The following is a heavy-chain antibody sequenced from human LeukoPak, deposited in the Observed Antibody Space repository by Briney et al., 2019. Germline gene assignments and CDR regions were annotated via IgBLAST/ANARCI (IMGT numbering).Heavy chain of an antibody. CDR3: ATSGGPLYSRIDY. V-gene: IGHV1-24*01. J-gene: IGHJ4*02. CDR1: GYTLTELS. Sequence: GASVTVSCKVSGYTLTELSLHWVRQAPGKGLEWMGVFDPEDGETIYAQKFQGRVTMTEDTSTDTAYMELSSLRSEDTAVYYCATSGGPLYSRIDYWGQGTLVTVSS. D-gene: IGHD6-13*01. CDR2: FDPEDGET.